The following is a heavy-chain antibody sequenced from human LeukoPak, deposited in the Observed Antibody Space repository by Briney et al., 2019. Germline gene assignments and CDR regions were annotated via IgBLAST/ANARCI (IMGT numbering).Heavy chain of an antibody. D-gene: IGHD3-9*01. V-gene: IGHV1-2*02. CDR2: INPNSGGT. CDR1: GHTFTGDY. Sequence: ASVKVSCKASGHTFTGDYMYWVRQAPGQGLEWMGWINPNSGGTNYAQKFQGRVTMTRDTSISTAYMELSSLRSDDTAVYYCARVRHYDTLTGYLPESHYYAMDVWGQGTTVTVSS. CDR3: ARVRHYDTLTGYLPESHYYAMDV. J-gene: IGHJ6*02.